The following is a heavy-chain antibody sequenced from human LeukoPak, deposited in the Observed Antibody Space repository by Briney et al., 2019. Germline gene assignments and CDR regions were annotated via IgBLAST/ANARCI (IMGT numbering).Heavy chain of an antibody. CDR3: ARAPYYYDSSGYYYTV. Sequence: SETLSLTCTVSGGSISSYYWSWIRQPPGKGLEWIGYIYYSGSTNYNPSLKSRVTISVDTSKNQFSLKLSSVTAADTAVYYCARAPYYYDSSGYYYTVWGKGTTVTVSS. V-gene: IGHV4-59*08. J-gene: IGHJ6*04. CDR1: GGSISSYY. CDR2: IYYSGST. D-gene: IGHD3-22*01.